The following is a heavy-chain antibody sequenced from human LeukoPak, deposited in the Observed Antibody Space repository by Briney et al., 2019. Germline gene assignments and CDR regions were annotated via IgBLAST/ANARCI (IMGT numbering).Heavy chain of an antibody. J-gene: IGHJ4*02. CDR3: ARDITMVRGVITSPYYFDY. Sequence: ASVKVSCKASGYTFTSYGISWVRQAPGQGLEWMGWISAYNGNTNNAQKLQGRVTMTTDTSTSTAYMELRSLRSDDTAVYYCARDITMVRGVITSPYYFDYWGQGTLVTVSS. D-gene: IGHD3-10*01. CDR2: ISAYNGNT. CDR1: GYTFTSYG. V-gene: IGHV1-18*01.